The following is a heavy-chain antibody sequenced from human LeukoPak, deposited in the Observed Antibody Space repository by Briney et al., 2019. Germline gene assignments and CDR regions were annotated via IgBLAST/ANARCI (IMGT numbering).Heavy chain of an antibody. D-gene: IGHD2-8*02. Sequence: PGGSLRLSCAASGFTFDDYAMHWVRQAPGKGLEWVSGISWNSGSIGYADSVKGRFTISRDNAKNSLYLQMNSLRGEDTALYYCAKDEFVASDFTGAFEIWGQGTMVTVSS. CDR3: AKDEFVASDFTGAFEI. V-gene: IGHV3-9*01. CDR2: ISWNSGSI. CDR1: GFTFDDYA. J-gene: IGHJ3*02.